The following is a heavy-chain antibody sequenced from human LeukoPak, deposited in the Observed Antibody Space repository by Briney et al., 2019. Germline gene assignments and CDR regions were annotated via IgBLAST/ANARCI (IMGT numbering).Heavy chain of an antibody. V-gene: IGHV4-39*01. CDR1: GGSISSYF. J-gene: IGHJ5*02. CDR2: IYYSGST. Sequence: SETLSLTCTVSGGSISSYFWGWIRQPPGKGLEWIGSIYYSGSTYYNPSLKSRVTISVDTSKNQFSLKLSSVTAADTAVYYCARGGSNFLNWFDPWGQGTLVTVSS. D-gene: IGHD1-26*01. CDR3: ARGGSNFLNWFDP.